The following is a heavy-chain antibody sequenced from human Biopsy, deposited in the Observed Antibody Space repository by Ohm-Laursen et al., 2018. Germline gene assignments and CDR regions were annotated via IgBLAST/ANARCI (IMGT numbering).Heavy chain of an antibody. J-gene: IGHJ5*02. V-gene: IGHV1-8*01. D-gene: IGHD2/OR15-2a*01. Sequence: ASVKVSCNASGYTFTSYDIKWVRQATGQGLEYLGWMNPNSGNTGYAHKFRGRVAMTSDSSISTAYLEVSSLTFEDTAVYYCARAVRYRLLSEPWGQGTLVTVSS. CDR2: MNPNSGNT. CDR3: ARAVRYRLLSEP. CDR1: GYTFTSYD.